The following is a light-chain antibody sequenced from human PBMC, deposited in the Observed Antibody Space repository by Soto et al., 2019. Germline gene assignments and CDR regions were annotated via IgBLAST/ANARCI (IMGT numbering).Light chain of an antibody. Sequence: DIQMTQSPSTLSASVGDRVTITCRASQSISSWLAWYQQKPGKAPKLLIYDASSLESGVPSRFSGSRSGSEFTLTISSLLPDYFATYYYQQYNSYSPYTFGRAPKVEIK. CDR1: QSISSW. CDR2: DAS. V-gene: IGKV1-5*01. J-gene: IGKJ1*01. CDR3: QQYNSYSPYT.